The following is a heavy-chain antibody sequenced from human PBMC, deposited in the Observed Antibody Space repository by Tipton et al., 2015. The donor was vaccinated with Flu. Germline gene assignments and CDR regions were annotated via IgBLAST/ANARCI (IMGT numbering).Heavy chain of an antibody. D-gene: IGHD2-2*02. CDR3: ASSVVPAAIGDGDNYYYYYMDV. CDR1: GGTFSSYA. V-gene: IGHV1-69*01. CDR2: IIPIFGTA. Sequence: QLVQSGAEVKKPGSSVKVSCKASGGTFSSYAISWVRQAPGQGLEWMGGIIPIFGTANYAQKFQGRVTITADESTSTAYMELSSLRSEDTAVYYCASSVVPAAIGDGDNYYYYYMDVWGKGTTVTVSS. J-gene: IGHJ6*03.